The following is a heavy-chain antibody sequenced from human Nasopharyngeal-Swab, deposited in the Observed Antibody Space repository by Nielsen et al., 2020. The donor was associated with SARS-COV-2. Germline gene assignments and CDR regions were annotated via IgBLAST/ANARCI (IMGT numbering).Heavy chain of an antibody. CDR3: ARDKVVVVPAAIYYYGMDV. J-gene: IGHJ6*02. D-gene: IGHD2-2*01. Sequence: GESLKISCAASGFTFSSYWMHWVRQAPGKGLVWVSRINSDGSSTSYADSVKGRFTISRDNAKNMLYLQMNSLRAEDTAVYYCARDKVVVVPAAIYYYGMDVWGQGTTVTVSS. V-gene: IGHV3-74*01. CDR2: INSDGSST. CDR1: GFTFSSYW.